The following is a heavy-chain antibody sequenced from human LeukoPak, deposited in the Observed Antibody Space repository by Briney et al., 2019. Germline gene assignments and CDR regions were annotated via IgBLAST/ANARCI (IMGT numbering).Heavy chain of an antibody. Sequence: GGSLRLSCAASGFTFRNYVIHWVRQAPGKGLEWAAVIWYDGSKEYYADSVKGRFTVSRDNSKNTLYLQMNSLRADDTAVYYCARITGNYYEIDYWGQGTLVTVSS. V-gene: IGHV3-33*08. CDR1: GFTFRNYV. D-gene: IGHD3-22*01. CDR2: IWYDGSKE. J-gene: IGHJ4*02. CDR3: ARITGNYYEIDY.